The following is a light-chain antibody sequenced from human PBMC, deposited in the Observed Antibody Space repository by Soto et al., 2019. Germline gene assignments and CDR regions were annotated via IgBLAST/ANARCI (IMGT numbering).Light chain of an antibody. J-gene: IGLJ2*01. CDR1: DSDIGGYNY. CDR2: GVS. Sequence: QSALTQTASVSGSPGQSITISCTGTDSDIGGYNYVSWYQQHPGKAPKLMIYGVSNRPSGVSNRFSGSKSGNTASLTISGLQADDEANYYCSSFTTSTTQVFGGGTKLTVL. V-gene: IGLV2-14*01. CDR3: SSFTTSTTQV.